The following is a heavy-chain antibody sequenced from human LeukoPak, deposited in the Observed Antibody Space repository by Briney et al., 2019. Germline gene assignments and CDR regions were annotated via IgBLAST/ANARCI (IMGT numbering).Heavy chain of an antibody. Sequence: TGGSLRLSCAASGFTFRNYWMHWIRQVPGKGLVWVSRIDTDGSTTNYADSVEGRFTISRDNARNTVYLQMNSLSADDTGVYYCVRGGSGSSYGEFVSWGQGTLVTVSS. J-gene: IGHJ5*01. CDR2: IDTDGSTT. CDR3: VRGGSGSSYGEFVS. D-gene: IGHD5-18*01. CDR1: GFTFRNYW. V-gene: IGHV3-74*01.